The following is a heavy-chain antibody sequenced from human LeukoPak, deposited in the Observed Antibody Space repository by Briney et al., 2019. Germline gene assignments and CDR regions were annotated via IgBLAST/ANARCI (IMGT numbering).Heavy chain of an antibody. CDR2: ISGSGGST. Sequence: PGGSLRLSCAGSGFTFSSYAMNWVRQAPGKGLEWVPGISGSGGSTYYADSVKGRFSISRDDSKDTVYLQMNSLRAEDTAVYYCAKSPDVAGTGRFDYWGQGTLVTVSS. J-gene: IGHJ4*02. D-gene: IGHD6-19*01. CDR1: GFTFSSYA. CDR3: AKSPDVAGTGRFDY. V-gene: IGHV3-23*01.